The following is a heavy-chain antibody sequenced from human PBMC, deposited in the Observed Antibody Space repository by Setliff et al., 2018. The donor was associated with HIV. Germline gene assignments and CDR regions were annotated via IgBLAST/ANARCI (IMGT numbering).Heavy chain of an antibody. CDR1: GGSISSYY. CDR2: IYTSGST. V-gene: IGHV4-4*08. J-gene: IGHJ4*02. CDR3: ARGYRVTTATYYFDY. Sequence: TSETLSLTCTVSGGSISSYYWSWIRQPPGKGLEWIGYIYTSGSTNYNPSLKSRVTISVDTSKNQFSLKLSSVTAADTAVYYCARGYRVTTATYYFDYWGQGTLVTVSS. D-gene: IGHD4-4*01.